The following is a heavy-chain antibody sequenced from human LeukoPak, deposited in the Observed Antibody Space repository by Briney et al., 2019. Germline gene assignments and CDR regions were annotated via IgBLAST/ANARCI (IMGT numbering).Heavy chain of an antibody. V-gene: IGHV3-49*04. D-gene: IGHD1-26*01. Sequence: PGGSLRLSCTASGFAFGDYVMSWVRQAPGKGLEWVGFIRSKSGTTEYAASVKGRFSISRDDSKSIAYLQMNSLKTEDTAVYYCTGRRATFRDGMDVWGQGTTVTVSS. CDR2: IRSKSGTT. J-gene: IGHJ6*02. CDR1: GFAFGDYV. CDR3: TGRRATFRDGMDV.